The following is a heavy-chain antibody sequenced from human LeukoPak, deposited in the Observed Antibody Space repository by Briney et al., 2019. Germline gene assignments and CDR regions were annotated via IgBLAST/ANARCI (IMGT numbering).Heavy chain of an antibody. CDR1: GGSFSGYY. Sequence: EPSETLSLTCAVYGGSFSGYYWSWIRQPPGKGLEWIGEINHSGSTNYNPSLKSRVTISVDTSKNQFSLKLSSVTAADTAVYYCVARPSSGYYFLDYWGQGTLVTVSS. CDR3: VARPSSGYYFLDY. V-gene: IGHV4-34*01. J-gene: IGHJ4*02. CDR2: INHSGST. D-gene: IGHD3-22*01.